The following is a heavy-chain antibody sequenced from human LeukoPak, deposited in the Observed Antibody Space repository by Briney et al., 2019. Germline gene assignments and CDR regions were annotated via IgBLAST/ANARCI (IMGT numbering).Heavy chain of an antibody. CDR3: ARDLLAEYYYGSGSYSLGY. Sequence: SVKVSCKASGYTFTSYDINWVRQATGQGLEWMGRIIPILGIANYAQKFQGRVTITADKSTSTAYMELSSLRSEDTAVYYCARDLLAEYYYGSGSYSLGYWGQGTLVTVSS. V-gene: IGHV1-69*04. CDR1: GYTFTSYD. J-gene: IGHJ4*01. CDR2: IIPILGIA. D-gene: IGHD3-10*01.